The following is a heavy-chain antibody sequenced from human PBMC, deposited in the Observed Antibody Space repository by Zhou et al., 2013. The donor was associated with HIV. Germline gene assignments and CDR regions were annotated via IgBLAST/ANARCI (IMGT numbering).Heavy chain of an antibody. J-gene: IGHJ6*03. V-gene: IGHV1-69*05. CDR2: IIPIFGTA. CDR3: ARGLVVVVPAAIRNYYYMDV. Sequence: QVQLVQSGAEVKKPGSSVKVSCKASGGTFSSYAISWVRQAPGQGLEWMGGIIPIFGTANYAQKFQGRVTITTDESTSTAYMELSSLRSEDTAVYYCARGLVVVVPAAIRNYYYMDVWGQRDHGHRLL. D-gene: IGHD2-2*02. CDR1: GGTFSSYA.